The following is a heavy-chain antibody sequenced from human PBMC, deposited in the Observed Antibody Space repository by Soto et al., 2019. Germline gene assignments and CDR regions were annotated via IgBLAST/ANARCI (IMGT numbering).Heavy chain of an antibody. Sequence: GGSLRLSCAASGFTFSSYAISWVRQAPGKGLKWVSAISGSGNSTYYADSVKGRFTISRDNSKNTLYLQVNSLRAEDTAVYYCVTNHYGNYRYEFDVWGQGTTVTVSS. CDR3: VTNHYGNYRYEFDV. V-gene: IGHV3-23*01. J-gene: IGHJ6*02. CDR2: ISGSGNST. D-gene: IGHD3-10*01. CDR1: GFTFSSYA.